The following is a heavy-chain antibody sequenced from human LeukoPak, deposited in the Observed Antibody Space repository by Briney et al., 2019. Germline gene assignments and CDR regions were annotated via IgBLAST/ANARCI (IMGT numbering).Heavy chain of an antibody. Sequence: GASVKVYCKASGYTFTGYYMHGVRQAPGQGLEWMGWINPDSGGTNYAQKFQGRVTMTRDTSISTAYMELSRLRSDDTAVYYCARGHSSYYYYYMDVWGKGTTVTVSS. D-gene: IGHD1-26*01. CDR1: GYTFTGYY. CDR3: ARGHSSYYYYYMDV. J-gene: IGHJ6*03. V-gene: IGHV1-2*02. CDR2: INPDSGGT.